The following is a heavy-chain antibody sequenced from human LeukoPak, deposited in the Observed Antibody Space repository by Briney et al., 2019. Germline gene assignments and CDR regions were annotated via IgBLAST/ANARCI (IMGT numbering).Heavy chain of an antibody. CDR1: GGSISNYY. CDR2: IYASGST. J-gene: IGHJ4*02. Sequence: SETLSLTCSVSGGSISNYYWSWIRQPAGKGLEWIGRIYASGSTSHNPSLKSRVTMSVDTSKNQFSLKLSSVTAAGTAMYYCARGRPYSASYYDSDYWGQGTLVTVSS. D-gene: IGHD1-26*01. CDR3: ARGRPYSASYYDSDY. V-gene: IGHV4-4*07.